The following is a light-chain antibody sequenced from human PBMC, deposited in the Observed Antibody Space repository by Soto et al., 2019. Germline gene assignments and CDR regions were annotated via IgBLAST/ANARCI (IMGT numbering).Light chain of an antibody. CDR3: SSYAGSNNWV. Sequence: QSALTQPPSASGSPGQSVTISCTGTSSDVGGYHYVSWYQQHPGKAPKLMIHEVTKRPSGVPDRFSGSKSGNTASLTVSGLQGEDEADYYCSSYAGSNNWVFGGGTKLTVL. J-gene: IGLJ2*01. CDR2: EVT. CDR1: SSDVGGYHY. V-gene: IGLV2-8*01.